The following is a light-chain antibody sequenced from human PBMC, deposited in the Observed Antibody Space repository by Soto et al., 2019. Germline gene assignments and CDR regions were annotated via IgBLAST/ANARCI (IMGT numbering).Light chain of an antibody. J-gene: IGLJ1*01. CDR2: DVT. Sequence: QSVLTQPASVSGSPGQSITISCTGTSSDVGAYNYVSWYQQHPGKAHKLMIYDVTNRPSGVSNRFSGSKSGYTASLTISGLQAEDEADYYCSSYTTSSTDVFGTGTKVTVL. CDR1: SSDVGAYNY. V-gene: IGLV2-14*03. CDR3: SSYTTSSTDV.